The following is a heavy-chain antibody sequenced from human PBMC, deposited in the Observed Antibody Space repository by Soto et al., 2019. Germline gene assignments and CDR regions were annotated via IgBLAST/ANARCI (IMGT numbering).Heavy chain of an antibody. CDR3: ARRSGYDPPIVTD. CDR2: IYYSGST. Sequence: QLQLQESGPGLVKPSETLSLTCTVSGGSISSSSYYWGWIRQPPGKGLEWIGSIYYSGSTYYNPSLKSRVTISVDTSKNQFSLKLSSVTAADTAVYYCARRSGYDPPIVTDWGQGTLVTVSS. CDR1: GGSISSSSYY. V-gene: IGHV4-39*01. D-gene: IGHD5-12*01. J-gene: IGHJ4*02.